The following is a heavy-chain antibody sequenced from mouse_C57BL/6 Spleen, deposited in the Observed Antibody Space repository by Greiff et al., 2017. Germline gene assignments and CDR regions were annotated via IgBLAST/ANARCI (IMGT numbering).Heavy chain of an antibody. CDR1: GFNIKDDY. J-gene: IGHJ2*01. CDR3: TTADYGST. V-gene: IGHV14-4*01. Sequence: VQLKQSGAELVRPGASVKLSCTASGFNIKDDYMHWVKQRPEQGLEWIGWIDPENGDTEYASKFQGKATITADTSSNTAYLQLSSLTSEDTAVYYCTTADYGSTWGQGTTLTVSS. D-gene: IGHD1-1*01. CDR2: IDPENGDT.